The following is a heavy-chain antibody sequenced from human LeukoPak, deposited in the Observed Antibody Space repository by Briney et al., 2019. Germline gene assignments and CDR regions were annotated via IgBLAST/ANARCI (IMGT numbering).Heavy chain of an antibody. CDR3: ARAKYSSGWYNWFDP. D-gene: IGHD6-19*01. J-gene: IGHJ5*02. CDR2: IYTSGST. Sequence: PSQTLSLTCTVSGGSISSGSYYWSWIRQPAGKGLEWIGRIYTSGSTNYNPSFKSRVTISVDTSKNQFSLKLSSVTAADTAVYYCARAKYSSGWYNWFDPWGQGTLVTVSS. V-gene: IGHV4-61*02. CDR1: GGSISSGSYY.